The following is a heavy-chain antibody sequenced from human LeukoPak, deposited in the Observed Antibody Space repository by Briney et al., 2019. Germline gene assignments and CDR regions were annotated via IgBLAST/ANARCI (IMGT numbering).Heavy chain of an antibody. Sequence: VASVKVSCKASGGTFSSYAISWVRQAPGQGLEWMGRIIPILGIANYAQKFQGRVTITADKSTSTAYMELSSLRSEDTAVYYCAREYYYDSSEYFQHWGQGTLVTVSS. V-gene: IGHV1-69*04. CDR2: IIPILGIA. J-gene: IGHJ1*01. CDR3: AREYYYDSSEYFQH. CDR1: GGTFSSYA. D-gene: IGHD3-22*01.